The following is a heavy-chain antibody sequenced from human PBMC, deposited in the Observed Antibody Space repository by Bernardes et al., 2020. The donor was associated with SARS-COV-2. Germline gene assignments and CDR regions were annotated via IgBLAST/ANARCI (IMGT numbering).Heavy chain of an antibody. CDR2: INSDGGTT. V-gene: IGHV3-74*01. Sequence: GGSLRLSCAASGFTFSTYWMHWVRQAPGKGLVWVSRINSDGGTTTYADSVRGRFTISRDNAKNTLYLQMNSLRAEDTAVYYCVTAYSSGRWGFFDSWGQGTLVTFSS. CDR3: VTAYSSGRWGFFDS. CDR1: GFTFSTYW. D-gene: IGHD6-19*01. J-gene: IGHJ4*02.